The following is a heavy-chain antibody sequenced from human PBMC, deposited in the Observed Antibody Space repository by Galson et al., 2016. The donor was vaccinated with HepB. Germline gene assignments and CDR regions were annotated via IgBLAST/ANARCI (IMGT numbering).Heavy chain of an antibody. CDR2: LSNSGNT. D-gene: IGHD6-19*01. Sequence: SETLSLTCTVSGGSISSSSYNWGWIRQPPGKGLEWIGSLSNSGNTYYKPSLKSRVTISVDTSKNQFSLRLSSVTAAATAVYYCARRKAGAATNYYFDYWGQGTLVTVSS. CDR3: ARRKAGAATNYYFDY. J-gene: IGHJ4*02. V-gene: IGHV4-39*01. CDR1: GGSISSSSYN.